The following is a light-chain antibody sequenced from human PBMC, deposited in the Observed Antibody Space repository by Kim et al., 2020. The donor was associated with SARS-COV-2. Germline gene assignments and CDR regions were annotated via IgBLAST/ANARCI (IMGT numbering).Light chain of an antibody. V-gene: IGLV2-8*01. CDR1: SSDLGGYNY. CDR2: EVS. Sequence: QSALTQPPSASGSPGQSVTISCTGTSSDLGGYNYVSWYQQYPGKAPKLMIYEVSKRPSGVPDRFSGSKSGNTASLTVSGLQAEDEADYYCGSYGGSNNLIVGGGTQLTVL. J-gene: IGLJ2*01. CDR3: GSYGGSNNLI.